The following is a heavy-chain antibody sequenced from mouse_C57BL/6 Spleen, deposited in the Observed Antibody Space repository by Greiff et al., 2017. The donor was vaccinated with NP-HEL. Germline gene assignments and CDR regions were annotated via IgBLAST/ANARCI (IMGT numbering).Heavy chain of an antibody. D-gene: IGHD2-2*01. V-gene: IGHV1-26*01. J-gene: IGHJ2*01. CDR3: ARGNGYDGGD. CDR1: GYTFTDYY. Sequence: EVQLQQSGPELVKPGASVKISCKASGYTFTDYYMNWVKQSHGKSLEWIGDINPNNGGTSYNQKFKGKATLTVGKSSSTAYMELRSLTSEDSAVYYCARGNGYDGGDWGQGTTLTVSS. CDR2: INPNNGGT.